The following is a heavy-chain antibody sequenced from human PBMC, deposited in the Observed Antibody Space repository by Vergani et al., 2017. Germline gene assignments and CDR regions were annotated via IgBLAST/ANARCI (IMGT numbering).Heavy chain of an antibody. V-gene: IGHV1-69*02. D-gene: IGHD3-10*01. CDR1: GGTFSSYT. J-gene: IGHJ5*02. Sequence: QVQLVQSGAEVKKPGSSVKVSCKASGGTFSSYTISWVRQAPGQGLEWMGRIIPILGIANYAQKFQGRVTITADKSTSAAYMELSSLRSGDTAVYYCAREGRDCDGSGSNTLAGFSFDPWGQGTLVTVSS. CDR3: AREGRDCDGSGSNTLAGFSFDP. CDR2: IIPILGIA.